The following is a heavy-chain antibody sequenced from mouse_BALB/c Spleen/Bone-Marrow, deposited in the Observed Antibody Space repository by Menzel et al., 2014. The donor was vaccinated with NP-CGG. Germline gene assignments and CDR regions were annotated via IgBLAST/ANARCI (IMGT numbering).Heavy chain of an antibody. CDR2: IYPYNGGT. CDR1: GYTFTDYN. D-gene: IGHD2-1*01. J-gene: IGHJ3*01. Sequence: VQLKQSGPELVKPGASVKISCKASGYTFTDYNMHWVKQSHGKSLDWIGYIYPYNGGTGYNQKFKSKATLTVDNSSSTAYMELRSLTPEDSAVYYCARGRAYGNYVWFAYWGQGTLVTVSA. V-gene: IGHV1S29*02. CDR3: ARGRAYGNYVWFAY.